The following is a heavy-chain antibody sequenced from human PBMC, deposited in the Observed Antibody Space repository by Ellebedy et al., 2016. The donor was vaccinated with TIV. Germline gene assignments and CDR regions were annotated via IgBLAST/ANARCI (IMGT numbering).Heavy chain of an antibody. CDR1: GGSISSGGYY. V-gene: IGHV4-31*03. J-gene: IGHJ6*02. CDR2: IYYSGST. CDR3: ARVTGLWFGGRKGDYYYGMDV. D-gene: IGHD3-10*01. Sequence: SETLSLTXTVSGGSISSGGYYWSWIRQHPGKGLEWIGYIYYSGSTYYNPSLKSRVTISVDTSKNQFSLKLSSVTAADTAVYYCARVTGLWFGGRKGDYYYGMDVWGQGTTVTVSS.